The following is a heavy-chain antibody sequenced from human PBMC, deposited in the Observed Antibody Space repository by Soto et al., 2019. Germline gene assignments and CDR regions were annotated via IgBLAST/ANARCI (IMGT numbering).Heavy chain of an antibody. V-gene: IGHV1-69*01. D-gene: IGHD2-21*02. Sequence: QVQLVQSGAEVKKPGSSVKVSCKASGGTFSSYAISWVRQAPGQGLEGMGGIIPIFGTANYAPKFQGRVTITADESTSTAYVELRSLRSEDTAVYYCARVGVTDASYYYYGMDVWGQGTTVTVSS. CDR1: GGTFSSYA. CDR3: ARVGVTDASYYYYGMDV. CDR2: IIPIFGTA. J-gene: IGHJ6*02.